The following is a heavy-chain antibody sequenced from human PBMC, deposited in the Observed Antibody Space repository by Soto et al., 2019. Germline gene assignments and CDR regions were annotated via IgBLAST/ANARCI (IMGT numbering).Heavy chain of an antibody. J-gene: IGHJ6*02. CDR3: ARSLLDEYSSSWRSAYYGMDV. CDR2: INPNSGGT. V-gene: IGHV1-2*02. Sequence: ASVKVSCKASGFTFSAYYIYWVRQAPGQGLEWNGWINPNSGGTNNAQKFQGRVTMTRDTSTSTVYIELSALIPDDTAVYYCARSLLDEYSSSWRSAYYGMDVWGQGTTVTVSS. CDR1: GFTFSAYY. D-gene: IGHD6-13*01.